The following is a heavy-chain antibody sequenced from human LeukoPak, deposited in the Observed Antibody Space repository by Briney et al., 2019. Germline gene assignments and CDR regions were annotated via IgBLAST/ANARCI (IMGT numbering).Heavy chain of an antibody. CDR1: GYTFTSYG. CDR2: MNPNSGNT. J-gene: IGHJ6*03. V-gene: IGHV1-8*01. CDR3: ARGVGAYYDFWSGYLPYYYYYYMDV. D-gene: IGHD3-3*01. Sequence: ASVKVSCKASGYTFTSYGINWVRQATGQGLEWMGWMNPNSGNTGYAQKFQGRVTMTRNTSISTAYMELSSLRSEDTAVYYCARGVGAYYDFWSGYLPYYYYYYMDVWGKGTTVTVSS.